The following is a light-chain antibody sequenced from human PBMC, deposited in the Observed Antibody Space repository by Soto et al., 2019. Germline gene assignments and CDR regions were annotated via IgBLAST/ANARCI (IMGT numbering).Light chain of an antibody. CDR2: RAS. CDR3: QQYFSAHLT. CDR1: QSLLNSANDKIH. J-gene: IGKJ4*01. Sequence: DIVMTQSPASLAVSRGERATINCKSSQSLLNSANDKIHLAWYQQKPGQPPKLLIWRASTRDSGVPDRFSGSGSGTDFTLTINSLQAEDVATYYCQQYFSAHLTFGGGTKVEI. V-gene: IGKV4-1*01.